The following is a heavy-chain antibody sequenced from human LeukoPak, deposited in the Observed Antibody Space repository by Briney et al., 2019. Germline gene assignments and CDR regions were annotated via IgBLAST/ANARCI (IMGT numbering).Heavy chain of an antibody. D-gene: IGHD3-22*01. Sequence: GGSLRLSCAASGFTFSSYAMNWVRQAPGKGLEWVSGISGSGGNTYYADSVKGRFTISRDNSKSTLYLQMNSLRAEDTAVHYCTKINAYHYDSSGYYFDYWGQGTLVTVSS. CDR1: GFTFSSYA. J-gene: IGHJ4*02. CDR2: ISGSGGNT. CDR3: TKINAYHYDSSGYYFDY. V-gene: IGHV3-23*01.